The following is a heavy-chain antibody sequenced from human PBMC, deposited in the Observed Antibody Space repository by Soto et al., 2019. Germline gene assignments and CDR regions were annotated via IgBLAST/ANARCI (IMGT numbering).Heavy chain of an antibody. J-gene: IGHJ4*02. Sequence: SETLSLTCAVSGGSISSGGYSWSWIRQPPGKGLEWIGDIYHSGSTYYNPSLKSRVTISVDRSKNQFSLKLSSVTAADTAVYYCATMGTPATGIYYFDYWGQGTLVTVSS. D-gene: IGHD1-7*01. V-gene: IGHV4-30-2*01. CDR3: ATMGTPATGIYYFDY. CDR1: GGSISSGGYS. CDR2: IYHSGST.